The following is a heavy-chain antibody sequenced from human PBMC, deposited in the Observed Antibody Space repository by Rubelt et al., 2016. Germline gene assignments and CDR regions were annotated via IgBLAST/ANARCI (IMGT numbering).Heavy chain of an antibody. J-gene: IGHJ5*02. D-gene: IGHD3-16*02. CDR2: ISAYDGNT. Sequence: QVQLVQSGAEVKKPGASVKVSCKASGYTFTSYGISWVRQAPGQGLEWMGWISAYDGNTHYAQKLQGRVTMTTDTSTSTAYMELRSLRSDDTAVYFCARVMITFGGVIEVGWFDPWGQGTLVTVSS. V-gene: IGHV1-18*01. CDR1: GYTFTSYG. CDR3: ARVMITFGGVIEVGWFDP.